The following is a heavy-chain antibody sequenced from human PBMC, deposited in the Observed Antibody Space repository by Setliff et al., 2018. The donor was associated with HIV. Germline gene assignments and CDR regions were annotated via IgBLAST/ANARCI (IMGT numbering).Heavy chain of an antibody. Sequence: SETLSLTCTVSGGSMSSSSYYWGWIRQTPDKGLEWIGIIYYSGATYYNLSLTSRVTISVDTSRNQFSLKLRSVTAADTAVYYCARGVPLLPPHYWGQGTLVTVSS. CDR1: GGSMSSSSYY. CDR2: IYYSGAT. V-gene: IGHV4-39*07. CDR3: ARGVPLLPPHY. J-gene: IGHJ4*02. D-gene: IGHD2-21*02.